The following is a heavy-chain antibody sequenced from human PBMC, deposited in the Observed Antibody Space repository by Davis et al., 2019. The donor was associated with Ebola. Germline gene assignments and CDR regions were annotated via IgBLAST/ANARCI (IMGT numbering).Heavy chain of an antibody. Sequence: MPSETLSLTCTVSGGSVSSGTHYWGWIRQPPGKGLEWIGYVYYSGSTNYNPSLKSRVTISVDTSKNQFSLKLSSVTAADTAVYYCARDGYYYDSSGYYGRVYFDYWGQGTLVTVSS. J-gene: IGHJ4*02. D-gene: IGHD3-22*01. V-gene: IGHV4-61*01. CDR2: VYYSGST. CDR3: ARDGYYYDSSGYYGRVYFDY. CDR1: GGSVSSGTHY.